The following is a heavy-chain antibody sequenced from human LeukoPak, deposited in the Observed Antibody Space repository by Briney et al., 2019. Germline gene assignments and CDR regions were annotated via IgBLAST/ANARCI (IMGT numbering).Heavy chain of an antibody. CDR2: TRNKANSYTT. J-gene: IGHJ3*02. CDR1: GFTFSDHY. V-gene: IGHV3-72*01. D-gene: IGHD2-15*01. CDR3: ARDSGWGYCSGGSCYDGGDAFDI. Sequence: GGSLRLSCAASGFTFSDHYMDWVRQAPGMGLEWVGRTRNKANSYTTEYAASVKGRFTISRDDSKNSLYLQMNSLKTEDTAVYYCARDSGWGYCSGGSCYDGGDAFDIWGQGTMVTVSS.